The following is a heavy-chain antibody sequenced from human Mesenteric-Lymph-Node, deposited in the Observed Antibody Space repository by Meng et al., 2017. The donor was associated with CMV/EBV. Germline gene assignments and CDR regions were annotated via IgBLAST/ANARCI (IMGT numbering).Heavy chain of an antibody. Sequence: QVKLQQWGAGLLKPSENLSLTCAVYGGSFSGYDWTWIRQPPGKGLEWIGRINHSGVPNYNPSLKSRVTISLDRSKNQFSLKLSSVTAEDTAVYYCARGSDIPVNNYWGQGTLVTVSS. CDR2: INHSGVP. CDR1: GGSFSGYD. J-gene: IGHJ4*02. CDR3: ARGSDIPVNNY. D-gene: IGHD2-15*01. V-gene: IGHV4-34*01.